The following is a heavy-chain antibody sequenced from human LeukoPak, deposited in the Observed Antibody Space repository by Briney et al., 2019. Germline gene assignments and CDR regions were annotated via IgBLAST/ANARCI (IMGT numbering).Heavy chain of an antibody. Sequence: SETLSLTRTVSGDSIRSTTYYWGWIRQPPGRGLEWIGSIYNSGTTYYNPSLKSRITISVDTSKNQFSLKLSSVTAADTAVYYCARPGYSSSLSTYFDSWGQGILVTVSS. CDR3: ARPGYSSSLSTYFDS. J-gene: IGHJ4*02. D-gene: IGHD6-19*01. CDR2: IYNSGTT. CDR1: GDSIRSTTYY. V-gene: IGHV4-39*01.